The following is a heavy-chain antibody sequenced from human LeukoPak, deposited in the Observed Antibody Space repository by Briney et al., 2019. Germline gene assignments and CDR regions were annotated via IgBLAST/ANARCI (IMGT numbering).Heavy chain of an antibody. CDR2: INPNSGGT. CDR3: ARGSITIFGVVIIPSWFDP. Sequence: ASVKVSCKASGYTFTGYYMHWVRQAPGQGLEWMGWINPNSGGTNYAQKFQGRVTMTRDTSISTAYMELSRLRSDDTAVYYCARGSITIFGVVIIPSWFDPWGQGTLVTVSS. J-gene: IGHJ5*02. D-gene: IGHD3-3*01. V-gene: IGHV1-2*02. CDR1: GYTFTGYY.